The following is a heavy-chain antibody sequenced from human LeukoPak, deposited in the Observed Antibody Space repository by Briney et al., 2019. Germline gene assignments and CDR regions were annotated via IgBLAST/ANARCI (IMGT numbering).Heavy chain of an antibody. J-gene: IGHJ6*02. CDR2: IHHSGRT. V-gene: IGHV4-39*01. Sequence: SETLSFTCTVSGGSISSSSYYWGWIRQPPGKELEWIGTIHHSGRTYYNPSLESRVTVSVDTSRNQFSLRLSSVTAADTAMYYCARSVFGNNYYSYCGMDVWGQGTTVTVSS. CDR3: ARSVFGNNYYSYCGMDV. CDR1: GGSISSSSYY. D-gene: IGHD3-10*01.